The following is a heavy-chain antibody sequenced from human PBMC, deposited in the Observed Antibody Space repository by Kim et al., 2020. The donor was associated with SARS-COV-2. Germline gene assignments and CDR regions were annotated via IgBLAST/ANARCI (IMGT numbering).Heavy chain of an antibody. CDR1: GFTFSSYG. J-gene: IGHJ1*01. V-gene: IGHV3-30*18. CDR3: AKEFCSGGSCYSGYLQH. CDR2: ISYDGSNK. Sequence: GGSLRLSCAASGFTFSSYGMHWVRQAPGKGLEWVAVISYDGSNKYYADSVKGRFTIYRDNSKNTLYLQMNSLRAEDTAVYYCAKEFCSGGSCYSGYLQHWGQGTMVTV. D-gene: IGHD2-15*01.